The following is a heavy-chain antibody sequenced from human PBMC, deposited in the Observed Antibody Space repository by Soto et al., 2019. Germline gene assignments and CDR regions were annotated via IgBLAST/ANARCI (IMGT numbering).Heavy chain of an antibody. CDR1: GYTFTSYG. V-gene: IGHV1-18*01. Sequence: QVQLVQSGAEVKKPGASVKVSCKASGYTFTSYGISWVRQAPGQGLEWMGWISAYNGNTNYAQKLQGRVTMTTDTSTSTADMELRSLRSDATAVYYCARDGRDYGSGRPRGYWGQGTLVTVSS. D-gene: IGHD3-10*01. CDR2: ISAYNGNT. CDR3: ARDGRDYGSGRPRGY. J-gene: IGHJ4*02.